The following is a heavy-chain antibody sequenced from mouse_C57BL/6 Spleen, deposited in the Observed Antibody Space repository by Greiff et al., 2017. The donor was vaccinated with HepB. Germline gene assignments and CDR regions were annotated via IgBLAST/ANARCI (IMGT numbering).Heavy chain of an antibody. CDR1: GFTFSSYA. V-gene: IGHV5-4*01. J-gene: IGHJ3*01. D-gene: IGHD2-4*01. CDR2: ISDGGSYT. CDR3: ASDDYDGGCLSWFAY. Sequence: EVQGVESGGGLVKPGGSLKLSCAASGFTFSSYAMSWVRQTPEKRLEWVATISDGGSYTYYPDNVKGRFTISRDNAKNNLYLQMSHLKSEDTAMYYGASDDYDGGCLSWFAYWGQGTLVTVSA.